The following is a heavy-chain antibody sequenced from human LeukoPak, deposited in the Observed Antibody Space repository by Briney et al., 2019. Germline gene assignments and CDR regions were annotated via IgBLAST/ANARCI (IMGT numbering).Heavy chain of an antibody. CDR1: GFTFSSYA. CDR2: ISGSGGST. Sequence: QPGGSLRLSCAASGFTFSSYAMSWVRHAPGKGLEWVSAISGSGGSTYYADSVKGRFTISRDNFKSTLYLQMNSLRAEDTAVYYCAKGHGSSYYYVVIDFWGQGTLVTVSS. D-gene: IGHD3-22*01. CDR3: AKGHGSSYYYVVIDF. J-gene: IGHJ4*02. V-gene: IGHV3-23*01.